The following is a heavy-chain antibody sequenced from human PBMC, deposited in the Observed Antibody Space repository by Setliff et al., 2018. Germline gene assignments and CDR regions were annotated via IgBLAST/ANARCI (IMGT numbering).Heavy chain of an antibody. CDR3: ATSGFCSAGSCYSFDD. Sequence: PSETLSLTCTVSGDSISRAMYYWSWLRQSAGQGLECIGRIYTDGSTKYNPSLNSRVTLLIDTSKNQFSLNLTSVTAADTAVYYCATSGFCSAGSCYSFDDWGQGALVTVSS. V-gene: IGHV4-61*02. CDR1: GDSISRAMYY. D-gene: IGHD6-19*01. CDR2: IYTDGST. J-gene: IGHJ4*02.